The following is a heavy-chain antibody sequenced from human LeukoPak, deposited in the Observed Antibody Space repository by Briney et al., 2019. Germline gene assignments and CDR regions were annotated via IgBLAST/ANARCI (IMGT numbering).Heavy chain of an antibody. J-gene: IGHJ6*03. CDR2: IYYSGNT. V-gene: IGHV4-39*01. CDR1: GGSISSYTDY. Sequence: SETLSLTCTVSGGSISSYTDYWGWIRQPPGKGLEWIGRIYYSGNTYYNPSLKSRVTISVDTSKNQFSLKLNSVTATDTAVYYCARHQEQQHRSFYYYYYMDVWGKGTTVTVSS. D-gene: IGHD6-13*01. CDR3: ARHQEQQHRSFYYYYYMDV.